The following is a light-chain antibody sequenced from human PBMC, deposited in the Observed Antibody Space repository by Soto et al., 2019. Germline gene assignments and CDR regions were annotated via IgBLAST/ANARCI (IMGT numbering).Light chain of an antibody. CDR3: AAWDGSLNVVL. V-gene: IGLV1-44*01. CDR1: SSNIGSNT. J-gene: IGLJ2*01. CDR2: STN. Sequence: QSVLTQPPSASGTPGKRVTISCSGSSSNIGSNTVNWYQQLPGSAPKLLMYSTNQRPSGVPDRFSGSKSGTSASLAISGLQSEDEADYYCAAWDGSLNVVLFGGGTKLTVL.